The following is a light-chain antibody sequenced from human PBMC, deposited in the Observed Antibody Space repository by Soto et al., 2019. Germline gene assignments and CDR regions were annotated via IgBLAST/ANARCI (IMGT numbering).Light chain of an antibody. V-gene: IGKV1-8*01. CDR2: AAS. CDR1: QGISSY. Sequence: AIRITHSPSSLSASTGDRVTITCRGSQGISSYLAWYQQKPGKAPKLLIYAASTLQSGVPSRFSGSGSGTDFTLTISCLQSEDFATYYCQQYYSYPPTFGQGTKVDIK. J-gene: IGKJ1*01. CDR3: QQYYSYPPT.